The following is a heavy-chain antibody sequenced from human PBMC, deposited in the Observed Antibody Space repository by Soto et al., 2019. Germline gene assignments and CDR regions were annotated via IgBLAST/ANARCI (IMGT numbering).Heavy chain of an antibody. CDR1: GGTFSSYA. CDR2: IIPIFGTA. J-gene: IGHJ3*02. Sequence: SVKVSCKASGGTFSSYAISWVRQAPGQGLEWMGGIIPIFGTAKYAQKFQGRVTITADESTSTAYMELSSLRSEDTAVYYCAREIFGVIISGGRDAFDIWGQGTMVTVSS. CDR3: AREIFGVIISGGRDAFDI. V-gene: IGHV1-69*13. D-gene: IGHD3-3*01.